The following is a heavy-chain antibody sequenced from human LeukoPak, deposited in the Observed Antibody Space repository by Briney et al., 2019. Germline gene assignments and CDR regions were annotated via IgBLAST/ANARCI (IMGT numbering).Heavy chain of an antibody. V-gene: IGHV1-18*01. Sequence: ALVKVSCKASGYTFTSYGISWVRQAPGQGLEWMGWISAYNGNTNYAQKLQGRVTMTTDTSTSTAYMELRSLRSDDTAVYYCARMEWPLPYDAFDIWGQGTMVTVSS. CDR1: GYTFTSYG. J-gene: IGHJ3*02. CDR2: ISAYNGNT. CDR3: ARMEWPLPYDAFDI. D-gene: IGHD3-3*01.